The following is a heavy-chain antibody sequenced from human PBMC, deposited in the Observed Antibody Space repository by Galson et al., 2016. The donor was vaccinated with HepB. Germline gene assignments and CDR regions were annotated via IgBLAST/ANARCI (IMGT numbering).Heavy chain of an antibody. D-gene: IGHD6-13*01. CDR3: VKDHSSSWLTEC. CDR1: GFTFSSYG. J-gene: IGHJ4*02. CDR2: ISNDGSNN. Sequence: SLRLSCAASGFTFSSYGMQWVRQAPGKGLEWVALISNDGSNNYYADSVKVRFTISRDNSKNTLFLQMNSLRAEDTAVYYCVKDHSSSWLTECWGQGTLVTVSS. V-gene: IGHV3-30*18.